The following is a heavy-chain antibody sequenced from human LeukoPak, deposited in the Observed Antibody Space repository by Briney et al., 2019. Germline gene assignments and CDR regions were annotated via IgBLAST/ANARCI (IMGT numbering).Heavy chain of an antibody. CDR2: IYYSGSI. Sequence: LSETLSLTCTVSGGSISSYYWSWIRQPPGKGLEWIGYIYYSGSINYSPSLKSRVTISVDTSKNQFSLKLSSVTAADTAVYYCARGWGYYFDYWGQGTLVTVSS. CDR3: ARGWGYYFDY. CDR1: GGSISSYY. J-gene: IGHJ4*02. D-gene: IGHD7-27*01. V-gene: IGHV4-59*01.